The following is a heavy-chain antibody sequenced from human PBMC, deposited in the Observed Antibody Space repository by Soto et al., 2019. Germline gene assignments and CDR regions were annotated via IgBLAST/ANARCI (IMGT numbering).Heavy chain of an antibody. J-gene: IGHJ5*02. CDR3: ARPTGEGYQNYNWIDP. V-gene: IGHV4-39*01. CDR2: IYYHGNT. Sequence: SETLSLTCTVSGGSVSSSSYYWGWIRQPPGKGLEWLGSIYYHGNTYYNPSLKSRLTISRDTSKNQFSLKLTSVTAADTALYYCARPTGEGYQNYNWIDPWGQGTLVTVSS. D-gene: IGHD5-18*01. CDR1: GGSVSSSSYY.